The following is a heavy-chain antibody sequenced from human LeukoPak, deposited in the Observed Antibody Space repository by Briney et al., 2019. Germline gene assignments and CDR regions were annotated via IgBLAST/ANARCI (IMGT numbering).Heavy chain of an antibody. CDR3: AKGGRSAFDI. CDR1: GFTFSSYG. V-gene: IGHV3-30*18. J-gene: IGHJ3*02. D-gene: IGHD1-14*01. Sequence: GRSLRLSCAASGFTFSSYGMHWVRQAPGKGLAWVAVISYDGSNKYYADSVKGRFTISRDNSKNTLYLQMNSLRAEDTAVYYCAKGGRSAFDIWGQGTMVTVSS. CDR2: ISYDGSNK.